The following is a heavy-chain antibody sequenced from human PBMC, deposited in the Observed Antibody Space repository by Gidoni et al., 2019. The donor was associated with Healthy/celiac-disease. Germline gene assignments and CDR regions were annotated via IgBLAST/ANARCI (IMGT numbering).Heavy chain of an antibody. D-gene: IGHD3-10*01. J-gene: IGHJ4*02. CDR2: INPSGGST. CDR1: GYTFTSYY. CDR3: ARLMVRGVSPDY. Sequence: QVQLVQSGAEVKKPGASVKVSCKASGYTFTSYYMHWVRQAPGQGLEWMGIINPSGGSTSYAQKFQGRFTMTRDTSTSTVYMELSSLRSEDTAVYYCARLMVRGVSPDYWGQGTLVTVSS. V-gene: IGHV1-46*01.